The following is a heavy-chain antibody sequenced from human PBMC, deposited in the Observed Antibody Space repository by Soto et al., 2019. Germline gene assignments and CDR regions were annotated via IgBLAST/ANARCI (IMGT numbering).Heavy chain of an antibody. D-gene: IGHD6-6*01. Sequence: ASVKVSCKASGYTFTGYYMHWVRQAPGQGLEWMGWINPNSGGTNYAQKFQGWVTMTRDTSISTAYMELSRLRSDDTAVYYCARGDSSSTRDYYYMDVWGKGTTVTV. J-gene: IGHJ6*03. CDR3: ARGDSSSTRDYYYMDV. V-gene: IGHV1-2*04. CDR1: GYTFTGYY. CDR2: INPNSGGT.